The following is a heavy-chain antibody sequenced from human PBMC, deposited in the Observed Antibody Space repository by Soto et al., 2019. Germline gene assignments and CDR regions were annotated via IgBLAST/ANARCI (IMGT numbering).Heavy chain of an antibody. CDR3: ALDYYDSSRYHSPVWY. J-gene: IGHJ4*02. D-gene: IGHD3-22*01. CDR1: GFSLSTTGVG. CDR2: IYWDDDE. Sequence: QITLKESGPTLVKPTQTLTLTCTFSGFSLSTTGVGVGWIRQPPGKALEWLALIYWDDDERYSPSLKSRLTITQYTTTNQVHHTMAHLDHLNTATYYCALDYYDSSRYHSPVWYWGQGTLVTVSS. V-gene: IGHV2-5*02.